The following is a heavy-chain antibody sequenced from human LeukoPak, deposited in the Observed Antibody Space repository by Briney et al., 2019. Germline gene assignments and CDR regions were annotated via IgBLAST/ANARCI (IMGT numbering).Heavy chain of an antibody. CDR2: VSGSGGST. D-gene: IGHD6-19*01. Sequence: PGGSLRLSCAASGFTLSSYAMSWVRQAPGKGLGWVSGVSGSGGSTYYADSVKGRFTISRDNSKNTLYLQMNSLRAEDTAVYYCAKGSSSGWRGGFDAWGQGTLVTVSS. V-gene: IGHV3-23*01. J-gene: IGHJ5*02. CDR1: GFTLSSYA. CDR3: AKGSSSGWRGGFDA.